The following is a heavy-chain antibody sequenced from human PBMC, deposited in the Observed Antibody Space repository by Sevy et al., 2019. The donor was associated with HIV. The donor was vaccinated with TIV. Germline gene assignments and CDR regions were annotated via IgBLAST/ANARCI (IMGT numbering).Heavy chain of an antibody. V-gene: IGHV3-23*01. J-gene: IGHJ4*02. CDR1: GFTFSKYS. D-gene: IGHD2-8*01. Sequence: GGSLRLSCAASGFTFSKYSMSWVCQPPGKGLEWVSTLSFGCGEINHADSVKGRFTISRDNSKNSLYLQMNNLRVEDTAVYYCAREGCTKPHDYWGQGTLVTVSS. CDR3: AREGCTKPHDY. CDR2: LSFGCGEI.